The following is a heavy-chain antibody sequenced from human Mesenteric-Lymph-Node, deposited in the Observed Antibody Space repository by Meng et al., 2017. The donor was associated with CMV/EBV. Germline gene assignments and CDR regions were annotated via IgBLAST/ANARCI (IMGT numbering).Heavy chain of an antibody. CDR1: GFSFSRYN. D-gene: IGHD6-19*01. Sequence: GESLKISCAASGFSFSRYNMNWVRQAPGKGLEWVSSISDSSNYIYYADSVKGRFTISRDNAKNSLYLQMNSLRAEDTAVYYCARSGWDSHSPSENVNYFGYWGQGTLVTVSS. V-gene: IGHV3-21*01. CDR2: ISDSSNYI. CDR3: ARSGWDSHSPSENVNYFGY. J-gene: IGHJ4*02.